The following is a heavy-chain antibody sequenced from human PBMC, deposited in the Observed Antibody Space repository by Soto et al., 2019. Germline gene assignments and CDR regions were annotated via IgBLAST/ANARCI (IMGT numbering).Heavy chain of an antibody. Sequence: SETLSLTCTFSVASIRSTDYYWSWIRQAPWKGLEWIGYVYYTGSTYYNPSLMSRLTISVDTSKNQFSLKLTSVTAAETAVYYCVRTAREGAVDQHWFDRWGQGTHITVSS. CDR3: VRTAREGAVDQHWFDR. D-gene: IGHD2-2*01. CDR1: VASIRSTDYY. V-gene: IGHV4-30-4*01. CDR2: VYYTGST. J-gene: IGHJ5*02.